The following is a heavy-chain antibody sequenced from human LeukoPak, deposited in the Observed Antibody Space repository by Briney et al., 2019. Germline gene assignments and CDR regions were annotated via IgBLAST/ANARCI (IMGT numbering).Heavy chain of an antibody. CDR3: ARHFGDHIAASGTFDY. D-gene: IGHD6-13*01. Sequence: GASLKISCQGSGSHFPNYWIGWVRPMPGKGLEWMGIIYPGDSDTRDSPSFQGQVTISADKSVSTAYLQWCSLKASDTAMYYCARHFGDHIAASGTFDYWGQGTLVTVSS. V-gene: IGHV5-51*01. CDR1: GSHFPNYW. CDR2: IYPGDSDT. J-gene: IGHJ4*02.